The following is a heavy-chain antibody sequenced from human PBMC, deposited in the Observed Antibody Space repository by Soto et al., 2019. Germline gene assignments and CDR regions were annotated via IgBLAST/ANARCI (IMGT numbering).Heavy chain of an antibody. D-gene: IGHD3-10*01. J-gene: IGHJ4*02. Sequence: HPGGSLRLSCAASEFTFSSYARSWVRQAPGKGLEWVSAISGSGGSTYYADSVKGRFTISRDNSKNTLYLQMNSLRAEDTAVYYCAKQLGFPEYYFDYWGQGTLVTVSS. CDR1: EFTFSSYA. V-gene: IGHV3-23*01. CDR2: ISGSGGST. CDR3: AKQLGFPEYYFDY.